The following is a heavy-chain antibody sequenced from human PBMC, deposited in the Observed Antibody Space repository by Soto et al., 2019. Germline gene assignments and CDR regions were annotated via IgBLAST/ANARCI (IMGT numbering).Heavy chain of an antibody. CDR1: GFTFSSYA. V-gene: IGHV3-23*01. Sequence: EVQLLESGGGLVQPGGSLRLSWAAPGFTFSSYAMTWVRQAPGKGLEWVSALSGNSRNIFLADSVKGRFTISRDNSKNTLYLQMSSLRAEDTAMYYCAKASTVSWGVFDYWGQGALITVSS. CDR2: LSGNSRNI. D-gene: IGHD6-13*01. J-gene: IGHJ4*02. CDR3: AKASTVSWGVFDY.